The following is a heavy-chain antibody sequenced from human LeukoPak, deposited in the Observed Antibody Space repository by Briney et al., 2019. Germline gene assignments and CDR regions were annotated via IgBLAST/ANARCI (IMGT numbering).Heavy chain of an antibody. CDR1: AFIFSGHW. V-gene: IGHV3-7*03. CDR3: ARWVLGGSSWFDY. J-gene: IGHJ4*02. D-gene: IGHD2-2*01. CDR2: IKEDGSER. Sequence: GGSLRLSCEGSAFIFSGHWMNWVRQTPGKGLEWVASIKEDGSERQYVDSVKGRFSISRDNTKGSLFLQLNSLRAEDTAVYYCARWVLGGSSWFDYWGQGTLVTVSS.